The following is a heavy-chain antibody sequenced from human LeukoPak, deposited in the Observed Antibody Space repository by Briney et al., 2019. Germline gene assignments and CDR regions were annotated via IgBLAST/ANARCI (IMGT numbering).Heavy chain of an antibody. J-gene: IGHJ4*02. CDR1: GFTFSSYA. Sequence: QSGGSLRLPCAASGFTFSSYAMHWVRQAPGKGLEYVSAISSAGGSTYYANSVKGRFTISRDNSKSTLFLQMDSLRAEDMAVYYCARVFYDSSGYYYDYWGQGTLVTVSS. CDR3: ARVFYDSSGYYYDY. CDR2: ISSAGGST. D-gene: IGHD3-22*01. V-gene: IGHV3-64*01.